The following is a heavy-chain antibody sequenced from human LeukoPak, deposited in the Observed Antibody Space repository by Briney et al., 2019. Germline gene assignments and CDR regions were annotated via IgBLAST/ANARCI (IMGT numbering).Heavy chain of an antibody. CDR1: GGSFSGYY. J-gene: IGHJ3*02. Sequence: PSETLSLTCAVYGGSFSGYYWSWIRQPPGKGLEWIGEINHSGSTNYNPSLKSRVTISVDTPKNQFSLKLSSVTAADTAVYYCARGWMEIRAFDIWGQGTMVTVSS. D-gene: IGHD2-2*03. V-gene: IGHV4-34*01. CDR2: INHSGST. CDR3: ARGWMEIRAFDI.